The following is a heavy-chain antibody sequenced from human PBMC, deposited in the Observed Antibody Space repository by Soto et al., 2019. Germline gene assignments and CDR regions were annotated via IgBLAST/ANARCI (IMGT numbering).Heavy chain of an antibody. CDR2: ISAYNGNT. CDR1: GYTFTSYG. J-gene: IGHJ4*02. CDR3: ARDYGYSGYDYNYFDY. D-gene: IGHD5-12*01. V-gene: IGHV1-18*04. Sequence: AASVKVSCKASGYTFTSYGISWVRQAPGQGLEWMGWISAYNGNTNYAQKLQGRVTMTTDTSTSTAYMELRSLRSDDTAVYYCARDYGYSGYDYNYFDYWGQGTLVTVSS.